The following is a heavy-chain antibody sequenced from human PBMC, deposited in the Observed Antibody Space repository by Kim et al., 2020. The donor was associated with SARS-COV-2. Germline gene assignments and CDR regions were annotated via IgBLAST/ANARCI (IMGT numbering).Heavy chain of an antibody. CDR3: AIKTPPSAYYDSSGYYYY. D-gene: IGHD3-22*01. J-gene: IGHJ4*02. CDR2: IYHSGST. CDR1: GGSISSSNW. V-gene: IGHV4-4*02. Sequence: SETLSLTCAVSGGSISSSNWWSWVRQPPGKGLEWIGEIYHSGSTNYNPSLKSRVTISVDKSKNQFSLKLSSVTAADTAVYYCAIKTPPSAYYDSSGYYYYWGQGTLVTVSS.